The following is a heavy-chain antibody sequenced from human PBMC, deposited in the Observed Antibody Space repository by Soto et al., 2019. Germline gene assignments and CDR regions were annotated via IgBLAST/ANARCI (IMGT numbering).Heavy chain of an antibody. D-gene: IGHD1-26*01. CDR3: ARGRGLYNSGRSQLDS. CDR2: IIPRFGTT. J-gene: IGHJ4*02. CDR1: GDSFSKYT. Sequence: QVQLVQSGAEVEKPGSSVRVSCKASGDSFSKYTVNWVRQAPRQGLEWMGGIIPRFGTTNYAPTLQDRVTITAEESMNTVYMELSSLRSEDTALYYCARGRGLYNSGRSQLDSWGQGTLVTVSS. V-gene: IGHV1-69*01.